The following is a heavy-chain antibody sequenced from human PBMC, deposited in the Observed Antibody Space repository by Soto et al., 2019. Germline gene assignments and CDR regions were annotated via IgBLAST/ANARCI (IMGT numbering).Heavy chain of an antibody. CDR2: ISGSGGST. D-gene: IGHD2-15*01. V-gene: IGHV3-23*01. J-gene: IGHJ4*02. Sequence: GGSLRLSCAASGFTFSSYAMSWVRQAPGKGLEWVSAISGSGGSTYYADSVKGRFTISRDNSKNTLYLQMNSLRAEDTAVYYCTTEVYEDIVVVVAANDYWGQGTLVTVSS. CDR3: TTEVYEDIVVVVAANDY. CDR1: GFTFSSYA.